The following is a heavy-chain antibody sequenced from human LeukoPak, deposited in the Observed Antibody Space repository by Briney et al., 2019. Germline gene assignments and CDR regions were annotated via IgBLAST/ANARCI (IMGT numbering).Heavy chain of an antibody. CDR3: ARGSYSSSSLLSY. CDR2: IYYSGST. CDR1: GGSISSSSYY. V-gene: IGHV4-39*07. D-gene: IGHD6-6*01. J-gene: IGHJ4*02. Sequence: PSETLSLTCTVSGGSISSSSYYWGWIRQPPGKGLEWIGSIYYSGSTSYNPSLESRVTMSVVTSKNQFSLRLSSVTAADTAVYYCARGSYSSSSLLSYWGQGTLVTVSS.